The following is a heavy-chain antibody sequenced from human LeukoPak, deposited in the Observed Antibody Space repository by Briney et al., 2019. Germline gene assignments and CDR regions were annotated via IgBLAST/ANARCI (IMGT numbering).Heavy chain of an antibody. V-gene: IGHV1-18*01. CDR1: GYTFTSYG. CDR2: ISAYNGNT. J-gene: IGHJ4*02. Sequence: ASVKVSCKASGYTFTSYGISWVRQAPGQGLEWMGWISAYNGNTNYAQKLQGRVTMTTDTSTSTAYMELRSLRSNDTAVYYCAIWAVYSSSRAFDYWGQGTLVTVSS. D-gene: IGHD6-13*01. CDR3: AIWAVYSSSRAFDY.